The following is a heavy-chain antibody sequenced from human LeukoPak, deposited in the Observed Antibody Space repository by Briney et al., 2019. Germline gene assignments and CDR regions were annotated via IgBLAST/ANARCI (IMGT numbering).Heavy chain of an antibody. V-gene: IGHV3-23*01. J-gene: IGHJ4*02. CDR2: ITGTGGNT. CDR3: AKVKDTSGSRFDY. Sequence: GGSLRLSCAASGLTFRSFDMSWVRQAPGKGLEWVSDITGTGGNTYYADSAKGRFTISRDNSKNTLYLQMNSLRDEDTAVYYCAKVKDTSGSRFDYWGQGTLVTVSS. D-gene: IGHD3-22*01. CDR1: GLTFRSFD.